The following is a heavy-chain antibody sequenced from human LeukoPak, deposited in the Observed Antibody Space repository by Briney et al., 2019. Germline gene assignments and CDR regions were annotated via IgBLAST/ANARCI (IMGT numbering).Heavy chain of an antibody. Sequence: PSETLSLTCAVYGGSFSGYYWSWIRQPPGKGLEWIGEINHSGSTNYNPSLKSRVTIPVDTSKNQFSLKLSSVTAADTAVYYCARGVKYSSSSLNYWGQGTLVTVSS. D-gene: IGHD6-6*01. CDR1: GGSFSGYY. V-gene: IGHV4-34*01. J-gene: IGHJ4*02. CDR3: ARGVKYSSSSLNY. CDR2: INHSGST.